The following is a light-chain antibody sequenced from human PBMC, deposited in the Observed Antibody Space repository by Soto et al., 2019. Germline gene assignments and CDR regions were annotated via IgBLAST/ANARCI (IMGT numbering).Light chain of an antibody. CDR1: NIGVKS. CDR2: DDS. Sequence: SYELTQPPSVSVAPGQTAKITCGGENIGVKSVNWYLQKPGQAPVLVVYDDSDRPSGIPERFSGSNSDDGATLTISRVKAGDEADYYCQVWDTYVDHGVFGGGTKVTVL. V-gene: IGLV3-21*02. J-gene: IGLJ3*02. CDR3: QVWDTYVDHGV.